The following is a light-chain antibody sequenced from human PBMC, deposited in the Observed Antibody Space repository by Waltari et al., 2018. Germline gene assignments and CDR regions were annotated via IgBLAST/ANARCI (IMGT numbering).Light chain of an antibody. CDR3: QKYESLPAT. J-gene: IGKJ1*01. V-gene: IGKV3-20*01. CDR1: QSVSRA. CDR2: DAF. Sequence: EIVLTQSPGTLSLSPGVRATLSCRASQSVSRALAWYQQKPAQAPRLLIYDAFSRATGIPDRFSGSGSGTDFSLTISRLEPEDFAVYYCQKYESLPATFGQGTKVEIK.